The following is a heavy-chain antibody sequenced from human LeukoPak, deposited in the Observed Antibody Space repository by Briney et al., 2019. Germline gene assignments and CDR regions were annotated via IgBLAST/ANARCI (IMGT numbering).Heavy chain of an antibody. Sequence: GESLRLSCAASGFTFTSYSMNWVRQAPGKGLEWVSTISGGGGSTYYADSVKGRFTISRDNSKNTLYLQVNSLRAEDTAVYYCAKGGKWDVTPFDYWGQGTLVTVYS. CDR2: ISGGGGST. V-gene: IGHV3-23*01. CDR3: AKGGKWDVTPFDY. D-gene: IGHD1-26*01. CDR1: GFTFTSYS. J-gene: IGHJ4*02.